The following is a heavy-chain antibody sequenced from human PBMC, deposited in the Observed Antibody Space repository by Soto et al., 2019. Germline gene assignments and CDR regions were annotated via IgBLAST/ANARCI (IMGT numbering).Heavy chain of an antibody. D-gene: IGHD2-8*01. J-gene: IGHJ4*02. Sequence: QVQLVQSGAEVKKPGSSVEVSCKASGGTFSSYAISWVRQAPGQGLEWMGGIIPIFGTANYAQKFQGRVTITADESTSTAYMELSSLRSEDTAVYYCAREYCTNGVCYYFDYWGQGTLVTVSS. CDR3: AREYCTNGVCYYFDY. V-gene: IGHV1-69*01. CDR1: GGTFSSYA. CDR2: IIPIFGTA.